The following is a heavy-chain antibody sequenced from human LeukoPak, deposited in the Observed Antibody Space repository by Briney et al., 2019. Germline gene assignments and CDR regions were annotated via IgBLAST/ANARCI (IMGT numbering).Heavy chain of an antibody. CDR1: GFTLSGYA. V-gene: IGHV3-23*01. D-gene: IGHD3-22*01. J-gene: IGHJ3*02. Sequence: GGSLRLSCAASGFTLSGYAMSWVRQAPGKGLEWVSAISGSGGSTYYADSVKGRFTISRDNPKNALYLQMNSLRAEDTAVYYCAKEESDYYDSSAHGVANAFDIWGQGTMVTVSS. CDR3: AKEESDYYDSSAHGVANAFDI. CDR2: ISGSGGST.